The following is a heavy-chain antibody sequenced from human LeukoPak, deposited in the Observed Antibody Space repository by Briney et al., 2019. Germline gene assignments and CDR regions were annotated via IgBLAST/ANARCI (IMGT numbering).Heavy chain of an antibody. CDR1: GFTFSSYG. J-gene: IGHJ4*02. D-gene: IGHD5-12*01. CDR3: ARVGPEWLRLVSYYFDY. Sequence: HPGRSLRLSCAASGFTFSSYGMHWVRQAPGKGLEWVAVIWYDGSNKYYADSVKGRFTVSRDNSENTLDLQMNSLRAEDTAVYYCARVGPEWLRLVSYYFDYWGQGTLVTVSS. V-gene: IGHV3-33*01. CDR2: IWYDGSNK.